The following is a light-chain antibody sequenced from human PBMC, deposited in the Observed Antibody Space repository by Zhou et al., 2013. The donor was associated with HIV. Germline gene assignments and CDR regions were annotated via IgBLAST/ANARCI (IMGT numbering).Light chain of an antibody. CDR3: ATWDDSLSARYV. J-gene: IGLJ1*01. CDR2: RNN. CDR1: SSNIGSTY. Sequence: QSVLTQPPSASGTPGQRVTISCSGSSSNIGSTYVYWYQQLPGTTPKLLIYRNNQRPSGVPDRFSGSKSGTSASLAISGLRSEDEADYYCATWDDSLSARYVFGTGTKVTVL. V-gene: IGLV1-47*01.